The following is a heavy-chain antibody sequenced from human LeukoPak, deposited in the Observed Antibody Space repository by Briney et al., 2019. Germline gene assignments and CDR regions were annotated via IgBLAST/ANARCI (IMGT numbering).Heavy chain of an antibody. J-gene: IGHJ4*02. CDR3: TRLNPVGYYAPDY. V-gene: IGHV3-73*01. Sequence: QTGGSLRLSCAASGFTFSGSAMHGVRQASGKGLEWVGRIRSKANSYATAYAASVKGRFTISRDDSKNTAYLQMNSLKTEDTAVYYCTRLNPVGYYAPDYWGQGTLVTVSS. D-gene: IGHD2/OR15-2a*01. CDR1: GFTFSGSA. CDR2: IRSKANSYAT.